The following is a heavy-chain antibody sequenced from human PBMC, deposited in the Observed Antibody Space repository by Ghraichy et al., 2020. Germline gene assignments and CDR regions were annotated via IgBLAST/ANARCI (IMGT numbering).Heavy chain of an antibody. V-gene: IGHV3-48*01. J-gene: IGHJ4*02. CDR2: ITSGSSTI. CDR3: ARPYSCGCTSSGAYFDS. Sequence: GGSLRLSCAASGFTFSSYSMNWVRQAPGKGLEWVSFITSGSSTIYYADSVKGRFTISRDNAKNSLYLQMNSLRAEDTAVYHCARPYSCGCTSSGAYFDSWGQGALVTVSS. CDR1: GFTFSSYS. D-gene: IGHD6-19*01.